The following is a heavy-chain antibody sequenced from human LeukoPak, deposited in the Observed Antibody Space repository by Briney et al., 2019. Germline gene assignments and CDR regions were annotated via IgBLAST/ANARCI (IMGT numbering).Heavy chain of an antibody. D-gene: IGHD6-13*01. V-gene: IGHV3-23*01. CDR2: ISGGGGTT. CDR3: AKLIAAAGGGDY. CDR1: GFTFTSYV. J-gene: IGHJ4*02. Sequence: PGGSLRLSCAASGFTFTSYVMSWGRQAPGKGLEWVSAISGGGGTTHYADSVKGRFTISRDNSKNTLYLQMNSLRAEDTAVYYCAKLIAAAGGGDYWGQGTLVTVSS.